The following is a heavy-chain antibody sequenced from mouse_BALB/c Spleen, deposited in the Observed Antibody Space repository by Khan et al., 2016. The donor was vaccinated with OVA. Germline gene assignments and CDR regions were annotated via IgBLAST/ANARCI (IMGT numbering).Heavy chain of an antibody. CDR2: IYPGSDST. D-gene: IGHD4-1*01. J-gene: IGHJ3*01. Sequence: QVQLQQSERELVKPGASVKMSCKASGYTFTDYVMNWVQQRTGQGLEWIGQIYPGSDSTYYNEKFKGKATMTADRSSSTAYMQLSNLTSEDSAVYFCARAVWDVFAYWGQGTLVTVSA. V-gene: IGHV1-77*01. CDR1: GYTFTDYV. CDR3: ARAVWDVFAY.